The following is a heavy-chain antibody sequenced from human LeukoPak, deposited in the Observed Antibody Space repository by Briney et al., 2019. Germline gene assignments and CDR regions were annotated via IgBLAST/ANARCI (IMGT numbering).Heavy chain of an antibody. CDR2: IWYDGSNK. CDR1: GFNFSSYG. J-gene: IGHJ6*02. Sequence: PGRSLRLSCAASGFNFSSYGMHWVRQAPGQGLEWVAGIWYDGSNKYYADSVKGPFTISRDNSKKTMYLQMNTLRADATAVYYCARGGYSRSTSCPHYYYGIDVWGQGTTVTVSS. CDR3: ARGGYSRSTSCPHYYYGIDV. V-gene: IGHV3-33*01. D-gene: IGHD2-2*01.